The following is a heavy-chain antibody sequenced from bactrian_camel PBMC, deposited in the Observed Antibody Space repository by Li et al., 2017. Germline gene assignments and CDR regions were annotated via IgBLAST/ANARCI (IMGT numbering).Heavy chain of an antibody. Sequence: DVQLVESGGGLAQPGGSLRLSCAASGFAFSGYDMSWVRQAPGKGLEWVSSINSGGDKTSYADSVKGRFTISRDNAKNTLYLQMNSLKYEDTAMYFCHLVSSTGPYNKNCKLNHWGQGTQVTVS. J-gene: IGHJ4*01. D-gene: IGHD7*01. CDR3: HLVSSTGPYNKNCKLNH. V-gene: IGHV3S40*01. CDR1: GFAFSGYD. CDR2: INSGGDKT.